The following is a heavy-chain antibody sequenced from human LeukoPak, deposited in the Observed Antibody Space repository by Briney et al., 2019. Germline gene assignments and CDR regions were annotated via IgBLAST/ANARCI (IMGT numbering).Heavy chain of an antibody. J-gene: IGHJ4*02. CDR3: AKDRNDFGDYRIFDY. Sequence: PGGSLRLSCAASGFTFSSYGMHWVRQAPGKGLEWVAVISYDGSNIHYAASVKGRFTISSDNSKNTLYLQMNSLRAEDTAVYYCAKDRNDFGDYRIFDYWGQGTLVTVSS. D-gene: IGHD4-17*01. CDR2: ISYDGSNI. CDR1: GFTFSSYG. V-gene: IGHV3-30*18.